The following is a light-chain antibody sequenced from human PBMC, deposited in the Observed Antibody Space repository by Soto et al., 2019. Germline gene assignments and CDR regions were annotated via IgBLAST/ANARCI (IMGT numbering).Light chain of an antibody. Sequence: QSGLTQPASVSGSPGQSITISCTGSNSDVGGFNYVSWYQHHPGKAPKLIIFEVSDRPSGISNRFSGSKSGNTASLTISGLQAEDEANYYCSSYSTSTTLVLFGGGTKMTVL. J-gene: IGLJ2*01. CDR2: EVS. V-gene: IGLV2-14*01. CDR1: NSDVGGFNY. CDR3: SSYSTSTTLVL.